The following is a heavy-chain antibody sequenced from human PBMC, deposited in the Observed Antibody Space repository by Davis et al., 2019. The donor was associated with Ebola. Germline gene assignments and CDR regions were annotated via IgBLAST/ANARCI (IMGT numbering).Heavy chain of an antibody. CDR3: AKSFLITGSHMSEFRGVDY. Sequence: PGGSLRLSRAASEFTFSNYGMTWVRQAPGKGLEWVSSISAGGTAPYYADSVKGRFTISRDNSKNTLSLLMDSLRADDTAVYYCAKSFLITGSHMSEFRGVDYWGQGTVVTVSS. J-gene: IGHJ4*02. D-gene: IGHD2-8*02. V-gene: IGHV3-23*01. CDR2: ISAGGTAP. CDR1: EFTFSNYG.